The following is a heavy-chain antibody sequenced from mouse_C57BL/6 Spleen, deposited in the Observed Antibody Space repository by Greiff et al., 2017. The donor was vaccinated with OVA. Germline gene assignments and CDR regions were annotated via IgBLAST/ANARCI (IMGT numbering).Heavy chain of an antibody. D-gene: IGHD1-1*01. CDR3: ARSPVVLYYAMDY. CDR2: INPNNGGT. Sequence: EVRLQQSGPELVKPGASVKIPCKASGYTFTDYNMDWVKQSHGKSLEWIGDINPNNGGTIYNQKFKGKATLTVDKSSSTAYMELRSLTSEDTAVYYCARSPVVLYYAMDYWGQGTSVTVSS. CDR1: GYTFTDYN. V-gene: IGHV1-18*01. J-gene: IGHJ4*01.